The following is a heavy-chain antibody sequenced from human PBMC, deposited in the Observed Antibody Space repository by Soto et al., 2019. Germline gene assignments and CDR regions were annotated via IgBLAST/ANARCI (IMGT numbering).Heavy chain of an antibody. D-gene: IGHD7-27*01. Sequence: QVQLVESGGGVVQPGRSLRLSCAASGFTFSSYRMHWVRQAPGKGLEWVAVIWYDGSNKYYADSVKGRFTISRDNSKNTLYLQMNSLRAEDTAVYYCAVSGDYYYGMDVWGQGTTVTVSS. CDR1: GFTFSSYR. J-gene: IGHJ6*02. V-gene: IGHV3-33*01. CDR3: AVSGDYYYGMDV. CDR2: IWYDGSNK.